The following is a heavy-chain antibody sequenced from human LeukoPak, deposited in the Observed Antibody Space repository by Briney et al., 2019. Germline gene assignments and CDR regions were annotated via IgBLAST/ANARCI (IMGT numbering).Heavy chain of an antibody. D-gene: IGHD3-9*01. CDR1: GGSFSGYY. CDR2: INHSGST. CDR3: ATVNVLRYLDWLSSFNWFDP. Sequence: SETLSLTCAVYGGSFSGYYWSWIRQPPGKGLEWIGEINHSGSTNYNPSLKSRVTISVDTSKNQFSLKLSSVTAADTAVYYCATVNVLRYLDWLSSFNWFDPWGQGTLVTVSS. V-gene: IGHV4-34*01. J-gene: IGHJ5*02.